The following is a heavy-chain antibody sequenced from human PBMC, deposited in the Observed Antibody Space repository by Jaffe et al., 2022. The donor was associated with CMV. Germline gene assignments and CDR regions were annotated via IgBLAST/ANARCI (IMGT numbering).Heavy chain of an antibody. D-gene: IGHD3-10*01. J-gene: IGHJ6*02. Sequence: EVQLVQSGAEVKKPGESLKISCKGSGYSFTSYWIGWVRQMPGKGLEWMGIMHPGDSQIRYSPSIQGQVTISADKSISTAYIQWSSLQAPDTATYYCARLIGYYFGSGSYYKDQLGMDVWGQGTTVTVSS. CDR1: GYSFTSYW. V-gene: IGHV5-51*01. CDR2: MHPGDSQI. CDR3: ARLIGYYFGSGSYYKDQLGMDV.